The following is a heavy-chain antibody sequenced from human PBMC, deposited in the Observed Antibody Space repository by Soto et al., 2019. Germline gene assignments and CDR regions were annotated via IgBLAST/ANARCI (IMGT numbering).Heavy chain of an antibody. J-gene: IGHJ5*02. CDR1: GGSISSYY. Sequence: ASETLSLTCTVSGGSISSYYWSWIRQPPGKGLEWIGYIYYSGSTNYNPSLKSRVTISVDTSKNQFSLKLSSVTAADTAVYYCARDFVAGTGNWFEPWGQGTLVTVSS. V-gene: IGHV4-59*01. CDR2: IYYSGST. CDR3: ARDFVAGTGNWFEP. D-gene: IGHD6-19*01.